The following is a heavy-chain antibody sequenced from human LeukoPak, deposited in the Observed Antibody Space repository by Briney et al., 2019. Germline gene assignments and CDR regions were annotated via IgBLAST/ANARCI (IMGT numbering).Heavy chain of an antibody. CDR2: IYSGGST. CDR1: GFTVSSNY. V-gene: IGHV3-53*01. CDR3: ARAPGYSSSWYATFYYMDV. J-gene: IGHJ6*03. D-gene: IGHD6-13*01. Sequence: GGSLRLSCAASGFTVSSNYISWVRQAPGKGLEWVSVIYSGGSTYYADSVKGRFTISRDNSKNTLYLQMNSLRAEDTAVYYCARAPGYSSSWYATFYYMDVWGKGTTVTVSS.